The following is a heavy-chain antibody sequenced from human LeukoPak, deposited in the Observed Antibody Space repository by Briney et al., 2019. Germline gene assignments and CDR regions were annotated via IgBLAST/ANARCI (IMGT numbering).Heavy chain of an antibody. CDR2: IYYSGST. CDR1: GGSIGSYY. CDR3: ARYLNLWIGDWSSRAHYFDC. V-gene: IGHV4-59*08. D-gene: IGHD3-10*01. Sequence: SETLSLTCTVSGGSIGSYYWSWIRQSPGKGLEWIGYIYYSGSTNYNPSLKSRVTISVDTSKNQFSLKLSSVTAADTAVYYCARYLNLWIGDWSSRAHYFDCWGQGALVTVSS. J-gene: IGHJ4*02.